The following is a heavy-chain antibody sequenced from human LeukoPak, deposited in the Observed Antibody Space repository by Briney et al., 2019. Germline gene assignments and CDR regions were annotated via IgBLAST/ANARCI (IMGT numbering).Heavy chain of an antibody. D-gene: IGHD2-2*02. J-gene: IGHJ5*02. CDR2: ISSSGSTI. V-gene: IGHV3-48*03. CDR3: ARVGVPAAIGYLWPYDP. Sequence: AGGSLRLSCAASGFTFSSYEMNWVRQAPGKGLEWVSYISSSGSTIYYADSVKGRFTFSRDNAKNLLYLQMNSLRAEDTAVYYCARVGVPAAIGYLWPYDPWGQGTLVTVSS. CDR1: GFTFSSYE.